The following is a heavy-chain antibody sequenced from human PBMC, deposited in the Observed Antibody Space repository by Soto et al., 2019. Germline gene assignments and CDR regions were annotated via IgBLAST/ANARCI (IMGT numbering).Heavy chain of an antibody. CDR3: AHRSPDTLYFYYYVDY. Sequence: QITLKEAGTPLVKPTQTLTLTCTFSCFSFRNSGVGVGWIRQPTGKALAWLALIYWNDDKRYRPSLKSRLTDTRDTSTNQVVLPMTNMDPVDTATYYCAHRSPDTLYFYYYVDYGGQVTLVTVSS. J-gene: IGHJ4*02. CDR2: IYWNDDK. D-gene: IGHD3-22*01. V-gene: IGHV2-5*01. CDR1: CFSFRNSGVG.